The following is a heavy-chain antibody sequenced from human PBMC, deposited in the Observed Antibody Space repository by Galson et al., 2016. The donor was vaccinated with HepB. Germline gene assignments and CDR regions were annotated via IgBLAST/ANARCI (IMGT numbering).Heavy chain of an antibody. V-gene: IGHV3-23*01. J-gene: IGHJ5*01. CDR3: TTDIHSSWYDS. Sequence: SLRLSCAASGFAFDTYAMSWVRQAPGKGLEWVSAISGSGGSTYYADSVKGRFTISRDNSKNTLYLQMNSLRAEDTAVYYCTTDIHSSWYDSWGQGTLVTVSS. D-gene: IGHD6-13*01. CDR1: GFAFDTYA. CDR2: ISGSGGST.